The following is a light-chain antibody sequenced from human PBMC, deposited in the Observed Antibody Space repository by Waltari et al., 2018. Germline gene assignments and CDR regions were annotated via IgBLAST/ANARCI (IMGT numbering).Light chain of an antibody. Sequence: DIQMTQSPSSLSASVGDRVTITCRASQSISSYLNWYQQKPGKAPKLLIYAASSLQSGVPSRFSCRGSWTDFTLTISSLQPEDFATYYCQQSYSTPLTFGGGTKVEIK. CDR1: QSISSY. V-gene: IGKV1-39*01. CDR2: AAS. CDR3: QQSYSTPLT. J-gene: IGKJ4*01.